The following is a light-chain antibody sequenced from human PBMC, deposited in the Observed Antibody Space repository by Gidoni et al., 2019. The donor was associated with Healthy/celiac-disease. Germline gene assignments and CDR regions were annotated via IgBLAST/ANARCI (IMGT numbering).Light chain of an antibody. CDR1: QSISSY. CDR3: QQSYSTPPYT. CDR2: AAS. Sequence: DIQMTQSTSSLSASVGDRVTITCRASQSISSYLNWYQQKPGKAPKLRIYAASSLQSGVPSRFSGSGSGTDFTLTISSLQPEDFATYYCQQSYSTPPYTFGQGTKLEIK. J-gene: IGKJ2*01. V-gene: IGKV1-39*01.